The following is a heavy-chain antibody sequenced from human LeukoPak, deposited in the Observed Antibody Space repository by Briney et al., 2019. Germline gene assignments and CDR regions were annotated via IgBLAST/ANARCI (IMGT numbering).Heavy chain of an antibody. J-gene: IGHJ4*02. CDR1: EYTSTGTY. V-gene: IGHV1-2*02. D-gene: IGHD3-10*01. Sequence: ASVKVSCKALEYTSTGTYRPGGRKAPGQGLEWMGWINPNSGGTSYGQKFQGRVTMTRDTSISTGYMELSRLRSDDTAVYYCATSGRFGEYFDFWGQGTLVTVSS. CDR2: INPNSGGT. CDR3: ATSGRFGEYFDF.